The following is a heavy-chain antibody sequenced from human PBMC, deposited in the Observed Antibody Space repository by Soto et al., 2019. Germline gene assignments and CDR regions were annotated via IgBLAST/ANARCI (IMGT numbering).Heavy chain of an antibody. Sequence: PSETLSLTCTVSGGSISSSSYYWGWIRQPPGKGLEWIGSIHYSGSTYYNPSLKSRVTISVDTSKNQFSLKLSSVTAADTAVYYCASEAWSGYYTGIWIHWFDPWGQGTLVTSPQ. CDR2: IHYSGST. J-gene: IGHJ5*02. D-gene: IGHD3-3*01. CDR3: ASEAWSGYYTGIWIHWFDP. CDR1: GGSISSSSYY. V-gene: IGHV4-39*01.